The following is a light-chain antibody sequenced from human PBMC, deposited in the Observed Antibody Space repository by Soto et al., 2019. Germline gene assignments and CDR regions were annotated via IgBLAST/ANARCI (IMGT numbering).Light chain of an antibody. CDR3: QQYNSYSPYT. CDR2: DAS. CDR1: QSISSW. J-gene: IGKJ2*01. V-gene: IGKV1-5*01. Sequence: DIQMTQSPSTLSASVGARVTITCRASQSISSWLAWYQQKPGKAPKLLIYDASRLESGVPTSFGGSGSGTEFTLTISSLQPDDFATYYCQQYNSYSPYTFGQGTKLEIK.